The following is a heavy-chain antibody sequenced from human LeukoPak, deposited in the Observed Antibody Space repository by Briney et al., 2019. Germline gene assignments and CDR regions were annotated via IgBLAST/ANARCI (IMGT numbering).Heavy chain of an antibody. CDR3: ARPGVTLYREDAFDI. CDR2: IYYRGST. D-gene: IGHD2-21*02. J-gene: IGHJ3*02. V-gene: IGHV4-39*01. Sequence: PSETLSLTCTVSGGSINSSSYYWGWIRQPPGKGLEWIGNIYYRGSTYYNPSLKSRVTISVDTSKNQFSLKLSSVTAADTAVYYCARPGVTLYREDAFDIWGPGAMVTVSS. CDR1: GGSINSSSYY.